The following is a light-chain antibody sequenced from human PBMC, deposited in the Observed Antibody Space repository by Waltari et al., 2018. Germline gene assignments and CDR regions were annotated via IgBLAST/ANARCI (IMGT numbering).Light chain of an antibody. CDR1: SGHSSNV. J-gene: IGLJ3*02. CDR2: VNSDGSH. V-gene: IGLV4-69*01. CDR3: QTGGHGTWV. Sequence: QLVLTQSPSASASLGASVKLTCTLSSGHSSNVVAWHQQQPDKGPRYLMKVNSDGSHSKGDDIPDRFSGSSSGAERYLTISSRQSEDEADYYCQTGGHGTWVFGGGTKLTVL.